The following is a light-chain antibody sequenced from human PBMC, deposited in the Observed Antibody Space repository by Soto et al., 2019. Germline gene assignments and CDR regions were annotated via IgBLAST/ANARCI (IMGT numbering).Light chain of an antibody. CDR3: SSYTSSSTVV. V-gene: IGLV2-14*01. Sequence: QSALTQPASVSGSPGQSITISCTGTSSDVGGYNYVSWYQQHPGKAPKLMIYDVSNRPSGVSNRFSGSKSGNTASLTISGLQAEDEDAYYCSSYTSSSTVVFGGGTKLTVL. CDR1: SSDVGGYNY. CDR2: DVS. J-gene: IGLJ2*01.